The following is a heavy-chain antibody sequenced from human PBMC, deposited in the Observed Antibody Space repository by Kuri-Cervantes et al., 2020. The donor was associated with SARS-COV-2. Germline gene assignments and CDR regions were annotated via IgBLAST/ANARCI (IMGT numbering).Heavy chain of an antibody. J-gene: IGHJ6*02. CDR3: ASMVRGNYGMDV. CDR2: IYSGGSST. CDR1: GFTFSSYA. Sequence: GGSLRLSCAASGFTFSSYAMSWVRQAPGKGLEWVSVIYSGGSSTYYADSVKGRSTISRDNSKNTLYLQMNSLRAGDTAVYYCASMVRGNYGMDVWGQGTTVTVSS. D-gene: IGHD3-10*01. V-gene: IGHV3-23*03.